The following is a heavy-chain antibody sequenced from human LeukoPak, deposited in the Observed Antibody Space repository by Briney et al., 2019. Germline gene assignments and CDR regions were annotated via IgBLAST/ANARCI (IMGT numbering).Heavy chain of an antibody. V-gene: IGHV3-23*01. CDR1: GFTFSSYA. J-gene: IGHJ6*03. CDR3: AKDPAYYYYYYYMDV. CDR2: ISGSGGST. Sequence: GGSLRLSCAASGFTFSSYAMSWVRQAPGKGLEWVSAISGSGGSTYYADSVKGRFTISRDKSKNTLYLQMNSLRAEDTAVYYCAKDPAYYYYYYYMDVWGKGTTVTVSS.